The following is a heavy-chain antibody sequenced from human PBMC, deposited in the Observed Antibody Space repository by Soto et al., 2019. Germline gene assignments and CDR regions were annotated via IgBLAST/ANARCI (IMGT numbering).Heavy chain of an antibody. Sequence: EVQLVESGGGLVQPGGSLKLSCAASGFTFSGSAMHWVRQASGKGLEWVGRIRSKANSYATAYAASVKGRFTISRDDSKNTAYLQMNSLKTEDTAVYYCTTTAMADYWGQGTLVTVSS. CDR2: IRSKANSYAT. CDR3: TTTAMADY. J-gene: IGHJ4*02. V-gene: IGHV3-73*02. CDR1: GFTFSGSA. D-gene: IGHD5-18*01.